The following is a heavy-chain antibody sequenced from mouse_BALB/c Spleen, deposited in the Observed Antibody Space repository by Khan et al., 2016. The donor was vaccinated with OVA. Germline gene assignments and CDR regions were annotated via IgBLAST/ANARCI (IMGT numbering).Heavy chain of an antibody. CDR3: ARMARTIN. V-gene: IGHV5-6-3*01. Sequence: EVELVESGGGLVQPGGSLKLSCAASGFTFSSYGMSWVRQTPDKRLELVATINSNGGSTYYPDCLKGRFTISRDNAKNTLYLQMSSRKSEDTAMYDCARMARTINWGQGTTLTVSS. CDR1: GFTFSSYG. J-gene: IGHJ2*01. CDR2: INSNGGST.